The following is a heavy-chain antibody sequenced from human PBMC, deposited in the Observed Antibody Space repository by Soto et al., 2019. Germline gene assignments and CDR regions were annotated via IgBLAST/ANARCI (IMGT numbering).Heavy chain of an antibody. V-gene: IGHV1-69*13. D-gene: IGHD3-3*01. CDR3: AGSLRFFLAGMDV. J-gene: IGHJ6*02. Sequence: SVKVSCKASGGTFSSYAISWVRQAPGQGLEWMGELIPISGAANYAHKFQGRVTITADVSASTAYMELSSLRSEDTAVYYCAGSLRFFLAGMDVWGQGTTVTVSS. CDR1: GGTFSSYA. CDR2: LIPISGAA.